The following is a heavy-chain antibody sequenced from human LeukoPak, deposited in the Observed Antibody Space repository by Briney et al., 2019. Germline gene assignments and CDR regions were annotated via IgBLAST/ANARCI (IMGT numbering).Heavy chain of an antibody. J-gene: IGHJ4*02. V-gene: IGHV4-34*01. Sequence: SETLSLTCAVYGGSFSGFYWTWIRQPPGKGLEWIGEINHSGSTNYNPSLMNRVTISVDTSKNQFSLKLSSVTAADTAVYYCARLTYSSGWYWVDWGQGTLVTVSS. CDR3: ARLTYSSGWYWVD. D-gene: IGHD6-19*01. CDR2: INHSGST. CDR1: GGSFSGFY.